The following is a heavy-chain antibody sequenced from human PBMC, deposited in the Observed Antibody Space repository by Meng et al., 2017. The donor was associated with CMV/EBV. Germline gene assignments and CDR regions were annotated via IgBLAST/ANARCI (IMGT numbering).Heavy chain of an antibody. D-gene: IGHD4-17*01. V-gene: IGHV1-2*02. CDR2: INPNSGDT. Sequence: GNIVNVGDEVRRLGASVKVSCKELEDICTDYYMRWVRQAPGQGLEWMGCINPNSGDTNYAQKFQGRVTMTRDTSISTAYMELSRLRSDDTAVYYCTRDAHLTTVTPNWFDPWGQGTLVTVSS. J-gene: IGHJ5*02. CDR3: TRDAHLTTVTPNWFDP. CDR1: EDICTDYY.